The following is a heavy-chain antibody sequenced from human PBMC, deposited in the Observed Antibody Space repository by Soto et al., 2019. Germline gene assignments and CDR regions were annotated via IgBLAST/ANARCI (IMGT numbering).Heavy chain of an antibody. J-gene: IGHJ4*02. CDR3: AKTPLRATIFDD. CDR2: LSGSGGST. Sequence: EVQLLESGGGLVQPGGSLRLSCAASGFTFPNYVMNWVRQAPGKGLEWVSALSGSGGSTYYADSVKRRFTISRDNSKNTIYLQLSSLTAEDTAVYYCAKTPLRATIFDDWGKGTMVTVSS. V-gene: IGHV3-23*01. CDR1: GFTFPNYV.